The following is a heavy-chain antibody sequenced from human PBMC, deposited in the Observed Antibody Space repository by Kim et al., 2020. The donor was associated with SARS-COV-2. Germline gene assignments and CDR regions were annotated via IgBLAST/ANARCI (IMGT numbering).Heavy chain of an antibody. J-gene: IGHJ6*02. CDR3: ARAGANFWNGMDV. D-gene: IGHD3-3*01. Sequence: YAQEFQGRGTITRDTSASSAYIELSSLRSEDPAVYYCARAGANFWNGMDVWGQGTTVTVSS. V-gene: IGHV1-3*01.